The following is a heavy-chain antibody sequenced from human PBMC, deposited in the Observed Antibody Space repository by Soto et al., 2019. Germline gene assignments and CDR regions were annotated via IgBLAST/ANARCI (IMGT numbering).Heavy chain of an antibody. Sequence: PSETLSLTCTFSGGSISSGGYYWSWIRQHPGKGLEWIGYIYYSGSTYYNPSLKSRVTISVDTSKNQFSLKLSSVTAADTAVYYCAREQGAGSVPAAIWFDPWGQGTLVTVSS. CDR3: AREQGAGSVPAAIWFDP. D-gene: IGHD2-2*01. J-gene: IGHJ5*02. CDR2: IYYSGST. V-gene: IGHV4-31*03. CDR1: GGSISSGGYY.